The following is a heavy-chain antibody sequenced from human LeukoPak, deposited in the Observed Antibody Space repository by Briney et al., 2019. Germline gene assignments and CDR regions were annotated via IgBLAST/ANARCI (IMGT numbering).Heavy chain of an antibody. CDR1: GFTVSSNY. D-gene: IGHD6-19*01. V-gene: IGHV3-53*01. J-gene: IGHJ4*02. CDR3: ARDTGIAVAGSSY. CDR2: IYSGGST. Sequence: PGGSLRLSCAASGFTVSSNYMSWGRQAPGKGLEWGSVIYSGGSTYYADSVKGRFTISRDNSKNTLYLQMNSLRAEDTAVYYCARDTGIAVAGSSYWGQGTLVTVSS.